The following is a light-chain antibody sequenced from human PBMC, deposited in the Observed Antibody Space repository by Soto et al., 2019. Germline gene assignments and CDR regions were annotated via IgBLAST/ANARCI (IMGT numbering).Light chain of an antibody. CDR1: QTISSG. CDR2: DAS. Sequence: DIPKTQSPSTLSAYVGDRVTITCRASQTISSGLAWYQQKPGKAPKVLIYDASTLESGVPSRFSGSGSGTEFTLTISSLQPDDFATYYCQQYKSYKTFGQGTKVDIK. J-gene: IGKJ1*01. CDR3: QQYKSYKT. V-gene: IGKV1-5*01.